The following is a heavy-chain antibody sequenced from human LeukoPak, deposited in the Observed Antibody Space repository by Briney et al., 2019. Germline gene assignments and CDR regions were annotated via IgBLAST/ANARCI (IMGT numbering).Heavy chain of an antibody. CDR1: VDSMLSYY. J-gene: IGHJ6*03. CDR3: ARSSPIMITFGGVIVGGMDV. CDR2: IYDTGLT. Sequence: SETLSLTCTVSVDSMLSYYWTWIRQPPGGGLEWIGYIYDTGLTNYNPSLKSRVTISLDRSNRQFSLRLTSVTAADTAVYYCARSSPIMITFGGVIVGGMDVWGKGTTVTISS. V-gene: IGHV4-59*01. D-gene: IGHD3-16*02.